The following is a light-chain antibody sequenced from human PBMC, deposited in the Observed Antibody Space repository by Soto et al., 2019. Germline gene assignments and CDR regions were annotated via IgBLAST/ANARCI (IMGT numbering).Light chain of an antibody. J-gene: IGKJ5*01. CDR2: GAS. Sequence: EIVLTQSPGTLSLSPGERATLSCRASQSVSSSYLAWYQQKPGQAPRLLIYGASSRATGIPDRFSGSGSGTDFTLTIRRLEPEDFAVYFCHQYGTFPITFGQGTRLEIK. CDR1: QSVSSSY. CDR3: HQYGTFPIT. V-gene: IGKV3-20*01.